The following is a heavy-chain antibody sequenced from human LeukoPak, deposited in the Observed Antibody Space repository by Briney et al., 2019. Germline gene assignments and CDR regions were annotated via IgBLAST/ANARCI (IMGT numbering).Heavy chain of an antibody. CDR2: ISGSGGST. CDR3: AKGRGTYSSSPLDY. Sequence: PGGSLRLSCAASGFTFSSYGMHWVRQAPGKGLEWVSAISGSGGSTYYADSVKGRFTISRDNSKNTLYLQMNSLRAEDTAVYYCAKGRGTYSSSPLDYWGQGTLVTVSS. D-gene: IGHD6-6*01. CDR1: GFTFSSYG. J-gene: IGHJ4*02. V-gene: IGHV3-23*01.